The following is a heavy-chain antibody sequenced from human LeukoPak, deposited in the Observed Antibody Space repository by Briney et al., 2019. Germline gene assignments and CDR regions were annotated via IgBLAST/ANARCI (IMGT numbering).Heavy chain of an antibody. CDR1: GFTFSNAW. D-gene: IGHD3-22*01. V-gene: IGHV3-15*01. CDR2: FKSKTDGGTT. CDR3: TTEESSGYYL. Sequence: GGSLKLSCAASGFTFSNAWMTWVRQAPGKGLEWVGRFKSKTDGGTTDYAAPVKGRFTISRDDSKNTLYLQMSSLKTEGTAVYYCTTEESSGYYLWGQGTLVTVSS. J-gene: IGHJ5*02.